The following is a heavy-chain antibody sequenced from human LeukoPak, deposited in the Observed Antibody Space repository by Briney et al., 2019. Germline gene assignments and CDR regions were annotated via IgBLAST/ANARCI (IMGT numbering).Heavy chain of an antibody. J-gene: IGHJ4*02. Sequence: GESLEISCKGSGYSFSTNWIGWVRQMPGKGLEWMGIIYPGDSDTRYSPSVQGQVTISADKSSSTAYLQWSSLKASDTAMYYCARQDYGGKTRDYWGQGTLVTVSS. D-gene: IGHD4-23*01. CDR3: ARQDYGGKTRDY. V-gene: IGHV5-51*01. CDR1: GYSFSTNW. CDR2: IYPGDSDT.